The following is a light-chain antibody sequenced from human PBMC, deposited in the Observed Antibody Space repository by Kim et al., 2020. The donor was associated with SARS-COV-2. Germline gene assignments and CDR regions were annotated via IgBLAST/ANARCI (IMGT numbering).Light chain of an antibody. J-gene: IGKJ2*01. CDR2: GAS. Sequence: LAPRERATLSCRASQSGSGNYLAWYQQKPGQAPRLLISGASSRASGIADRFSGSGSGTDFTLTISGLEPEDFAVYYCQQYGSSPYTFGQGTKLEI. CDR1: QSGSGNY. V-gene: IGKV3-20*01. CDR3: QQYGSSPYT.